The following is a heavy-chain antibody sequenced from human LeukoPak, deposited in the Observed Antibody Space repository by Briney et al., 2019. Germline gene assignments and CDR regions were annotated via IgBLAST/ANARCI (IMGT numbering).Heavy chain of an antibody. CDR2: ISYDGSNK. CDR3: AKAGWRDIVVVPAAD. D-gene: IGHD2-2*01. CDR1: GFTFSSYG. Sequence: SGGSLRLSCAASGFTFSSYGMHWVRQAPGKGLEWVAVISYDGSNKYYADSVKGRFTISRDNSKNTLYLQMNSLRAEDTAVYYCAKAGWRDIVVVPAADWGQGTLVTVSS. J-gene: IGHJ4*02. V-gene: IGHV3-30*18.